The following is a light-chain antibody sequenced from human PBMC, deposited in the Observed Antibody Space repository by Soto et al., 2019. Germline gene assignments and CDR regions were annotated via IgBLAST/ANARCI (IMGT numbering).Light chain of an antibody. Sequence: QSALTQPASVSGSPGQSITISCTGTSSDVGGYKYVSWYQQHPGKAPKLMIYDVSNRPSGVSNRFSGSKSGNTASLTISGLQAEDEVDYYCSSYTSSSTLDVVFGGGTQLTVL. CDR1: SSDVGGYKY. V-gene: IGLV2-14*01. CDR3: SSYTSSSTLDVV. J-gene: IGLJ2*01. CDR2: DVS.